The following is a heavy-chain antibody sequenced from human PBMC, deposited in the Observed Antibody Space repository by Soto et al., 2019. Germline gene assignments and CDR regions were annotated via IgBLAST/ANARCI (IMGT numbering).Heavy chain of an antibody. CDR2: IIPMFGTA. J-gene: IGHJ3*02. Sequence: QVQLVQSGAEVKKPGSSVKVSCKASGGTFSNYAINWVRQAPGQGLEWMGGIIPMFGTANYAQNYQARVTITADESTSTAHIELSSLRSEDTAVYFCAHFSVGGPARSGAFDIWGQGTMVTVSS. D-gene: IGHD2-2*01. V-gene: IGHV1-69*01. CDR1: GGTFSNYA. CDR3: AHFSVGGPARSGAFDI.